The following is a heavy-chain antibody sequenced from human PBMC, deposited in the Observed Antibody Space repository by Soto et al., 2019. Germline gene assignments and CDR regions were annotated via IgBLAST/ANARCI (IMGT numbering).Heavy chain of an antibody. J-gene: IGHJ3*02. CDR3: GKATPGYPGRAFHI. CDR2: VHYTGST. Sequence: PSDTLSLTCSVSEGSINWSPDYWGWLRQSPGKEPQWIASVHYTGSTYYNPSLKSRVTISVDTSKNQFSLNVRSVTAADTAIYYCGKATPGYPGRAFHIWGQGKMVTVSS. D-gene: IGHD2-15*01. CDR1: EGSINWSPDY. V-gene: IGHV4-39*02.